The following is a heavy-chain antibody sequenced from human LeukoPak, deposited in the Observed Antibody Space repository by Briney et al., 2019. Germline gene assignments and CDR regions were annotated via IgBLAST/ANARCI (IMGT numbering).Heavy chain of an antibody. CDR1: GGSISSSSYY. Sequence: PSETQFLTCTVSGGSISSSSYYWGWIRQPPGKGLEWIGSIYYSGSTYYNPSIKSRVTISVDTSKNQFSLKLSSVTAADTAVYYCARCDSSVLELGYFDYWGQGTLVTVSS. D-gene: IGHD3-22*01. J-gene: IGHJ4*02. CDR3: ARCDSSVLELGYFDY. V-gene: IGHV4-39*07. CDR2: IYYSGST.